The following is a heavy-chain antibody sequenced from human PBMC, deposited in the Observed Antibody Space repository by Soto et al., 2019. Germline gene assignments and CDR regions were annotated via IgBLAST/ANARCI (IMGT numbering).Heavy chain of an antibody. D-gene: IGHD1-26*01. CDR1: NGSISGFY. CDR3: VRVGVGIGNHFDS. J-gene: IGHJ4*02. CDR2: IHYSGRT. Sequence: SETLSLTCSVSNGSISGFYWTWTRQPPGKILEWIGYIHYSGRTDYDPSLTSRATMSIDTSKNQLSLNLKSITAADTAVYYCVRVGVGIGNHFDSWGRGTLVTVSS. V-gene: IGHV4-59*12.